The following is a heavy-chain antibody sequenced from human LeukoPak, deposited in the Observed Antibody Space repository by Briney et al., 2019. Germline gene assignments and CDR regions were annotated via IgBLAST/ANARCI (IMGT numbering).Heavy chain of an antibody. J-gene: IGHJ6*02. CDR2: IYTGGNT. V-gene: IGHV3-53*01. Sequence: PGGSLRLSCAASGFTISNYYMSWVRQAPGKGLEWVSVIYTGGNTYYADSVKGRFTISRDNSKNTLYLQMNSLRAEDTAIYYCAKYVSAKGPPYGLDVWGQGTTVTVSS. CDR1: GFTISNYY. CDR3: AKYVSAKGPPYGLDV. D-gene: IGHD2/OR15-2a*01.